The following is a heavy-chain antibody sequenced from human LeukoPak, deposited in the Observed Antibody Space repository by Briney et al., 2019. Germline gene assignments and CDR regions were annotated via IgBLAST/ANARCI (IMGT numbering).Heavy chain of an antibody. CDR2: IGPAGDT. Sequence: GGSLRLSCAASGFTFSTYDSHWVRQATGKGLEWVSGIGPAGDTYYSVSVKGRFTISRENAKNSLYLQMNGLRAGDTAVYYCVRDICNAGRCYLELDYWGQGTLVTVSS. V-gene: IGHV3-13*01. J-gene: IGHJ4*02. CDR3: VRDICNAGRCYLELDY. D-gene: IGHD2-15*01. CDR1: GFTFSTYD.